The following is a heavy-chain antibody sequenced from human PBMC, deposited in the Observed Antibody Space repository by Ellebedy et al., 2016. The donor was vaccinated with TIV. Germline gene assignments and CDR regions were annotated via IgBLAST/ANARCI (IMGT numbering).Heavy chain of an antibody. CDR2: ISWNSGSI. J-gene: IGHJ4*02. V-gene: IGHV3-9*01. CDR3: AKGTVTTTIDY. CDR1: GFTFDDYA. Sequence: SLKISXAASGFTFDDYAMHWVRQAPGKGLEWVSGISWNSGSIGYADSVKGRFTISRDNAKNSLYLQMNSLRAEDTALYYCAKGTVTTTIDYWGQGTLVTVSS. D-gene: IGHD4-17*01.